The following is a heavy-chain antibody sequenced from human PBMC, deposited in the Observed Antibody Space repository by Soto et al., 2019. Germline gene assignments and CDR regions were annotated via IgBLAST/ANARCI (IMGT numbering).Heavy chain of an antibody. CDR1: GFTFSTYA. V-gene: IGHV3-30-3*01. Sequence: QVQLVESGGGVVQPGRSLRLSCAASGFTFSTYAMHWVRQAPGKGLEWVAVISYDGSNKYYADSVKGRFTISRDNSKNTLCLQMNSLRAEDTAVYYCATEVDSGYEPKTYYYYGMDVWGQGTTVTVSS. J-gene: IGHJ6*02. CDR3: ATEVDSGYEPKTYYYYGMDV. D-gene: IGHD5-12*01. CDR2: ISYDGSNK.